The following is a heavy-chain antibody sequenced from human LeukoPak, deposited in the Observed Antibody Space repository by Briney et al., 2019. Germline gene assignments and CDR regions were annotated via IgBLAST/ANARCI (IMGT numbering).Heavy chain of an antibody. CDR3: ARGWLAETTVVTPYNY. CDR1: GGTFSSHA. Sequence: GASVKVSCKASGGTFSSHAINWVRQAPGQGLEWMGGIIPIFGTAKYAQKFQGIVTITAVESMSTAYMELRSLRSEDTAVYYCARGWLAETTVVTPYNYWGQGTLVTVSS. J-gene: IGHJ4*02. D-gene: IGHD4-23*01. V-gene: IGHV1-69*13. CDR2: IIPIFGTA.